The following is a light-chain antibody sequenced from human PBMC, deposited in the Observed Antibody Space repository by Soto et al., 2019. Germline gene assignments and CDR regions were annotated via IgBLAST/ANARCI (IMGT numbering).Light chain of an antibody. CDR1: QSISVW. V-gene: IGKV1-5*03. CDR2: KTS. Sequence: DIHMTQSPSTLSASVGDRVTITCRASQSISVWLAWYQQKPGKAPNLLIYKTSSLETGVPSRFSGSGSGTDFTLTISSLQPDDFAYYYCQHYNDYPWTFGQGTKVEIK. J-gene: IGKJ1*01. CDR3: QHYNDYPWT.